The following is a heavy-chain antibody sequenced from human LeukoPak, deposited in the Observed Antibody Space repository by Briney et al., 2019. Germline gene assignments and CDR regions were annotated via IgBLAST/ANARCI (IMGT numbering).Heavy chain of an antibody. Sequence: AGGSLRLSCAASGFTFNSYAMSWVRQAPGKGLEWVSGISGSGGSTYYADSVKGRFTISRDNSKNKLYLQMISLRADDTAVYYCAKFPSSWYRGFFDYWGQGTLVTASS. CDR2: ISGSGGST. J-gene: IGHJ4*02. V-gene: IGHV3-23*01. D-gene: IGHD6-13*01. CDR3: AKFPSSWYRGFFDY. CDR1: GFTFNSYA.